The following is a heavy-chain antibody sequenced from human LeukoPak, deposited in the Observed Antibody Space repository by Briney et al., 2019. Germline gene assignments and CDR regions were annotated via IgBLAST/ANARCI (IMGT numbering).Heavy chain of an antibody. V-gene: IGHV4-59*01. CDR3: ARDLGYDSSGYYL. Sequence: SETLSLTCTVSGGSISSYYWSWIRQPPGEGLEWIGYIYYSGSTNYNPSLKSRVTISVDTSKNQFSLKLSSVTAADTAVYYCARDLGYDSSGYYLWGQGTLVTVSS. D-gene: IGHD3-22*01. CDR1: GGSISSYY. J-gene: IGHJ4*02. CDR2: IYYSGST.